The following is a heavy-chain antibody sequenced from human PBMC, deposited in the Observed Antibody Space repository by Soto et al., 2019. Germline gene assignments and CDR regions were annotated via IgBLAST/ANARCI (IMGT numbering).Heavy chain of an antibody. CDR1: GYTFTNYY. CDR3: ARDFSGPMDY. J-gene: IGHJ4*02. D-gene: IGHD3-10*01. V-gene: IGHV1-46*01. Sequence: ASVNVSCKASGYTFTNYYMHWVRQAPGQGLEWMGIIYPSGGSTRNAQKFQGRDTMTRDTSTSTVYMELSSLRSEDTAVYYCARDFSGPMDYWGRGTLVTVSS. CDR2: IYPSGGST.